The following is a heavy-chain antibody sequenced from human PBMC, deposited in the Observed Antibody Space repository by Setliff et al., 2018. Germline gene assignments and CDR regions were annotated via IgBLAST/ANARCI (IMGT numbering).Heavy chain of an antibody. CDR3: AKCSSWHGHYPHFNY. Sequence: PSETLSLTCSVYGESFSNNYWSWIRQTPGKGLEWIGESNHGGSTNYNPSLKGRVTISVDTSKNTLYLQMNSLRAEDTAIYYCAKCSSWHGHYPHFNYWGQGTLVTVS. CDR2: SNHGGST. J-gene: IGHJ4*02. D-gene: IGHD6-13*01. CDR1: GESFSNNY. V-gene: IGHV4-34*01.